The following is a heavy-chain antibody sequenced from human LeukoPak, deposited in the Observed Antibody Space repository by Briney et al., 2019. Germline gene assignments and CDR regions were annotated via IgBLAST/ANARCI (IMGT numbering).Heavy chain of an antibody. CDR3: AKDRKWDLSLIHADY. J-gene: IGHJ4*02. CDR2: ISYDGSNK. V-gene: IGHV3-30*18. Sequence: PGRSLRLSCAASGFTFSSYGMHWVRQAPGKGLEWVAVISYDGSNKYYADSVKGRFTISGDNSKNTLYLQMNSLRAEDTAVYYCAKDRKWDLSLIHADYWGQGTLVTVSS. CDR1: GFTFSSYG. D-gene: IGHD1-26*01.